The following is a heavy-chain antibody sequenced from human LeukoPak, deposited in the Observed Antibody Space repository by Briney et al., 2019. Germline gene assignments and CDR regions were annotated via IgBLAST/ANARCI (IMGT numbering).Heavy chain of an antibody. J-gene: IGHJ4*02. CDR1: GFTFTSSA. CDR3: AAESAAAGTKEFDY. V-gene: IGHV1-58*02. D-gene: IGHD6-13*01. CDR2: IVVGSGNT. Sequence: TPVKVSCKASGFTFTSSAMQWVRQARGQRLEWIGWIVVGSGNTNYAQKFQERVTITRDMSTSTAYMELSSPRSEDTAVYYCAAESAAAGTKEFDYWGQGTLVTVSS.